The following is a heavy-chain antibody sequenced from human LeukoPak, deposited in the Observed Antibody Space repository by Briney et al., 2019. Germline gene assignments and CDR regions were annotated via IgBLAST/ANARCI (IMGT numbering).Heavy chain of an antibody. CDR2: ISYDGSNK. Sequence: GGSLRLSCAASGFTFSSYAMHWVRQAPGKGLEWVAVISYDGSNKYYADSVKGRFTISRDNSKNTLYLQMNSLRAEDTAVYYCARDPYDSSGYYTPLFDYWGQGTLVTVSS. V-gene: IGHV3-30-3*01. CDR1: GFTFSSYA. CDR3: ARDPYDSSGYYTPLFDY. J-gene: IGHJ4*02. D-gene: IGHD3-22*01.